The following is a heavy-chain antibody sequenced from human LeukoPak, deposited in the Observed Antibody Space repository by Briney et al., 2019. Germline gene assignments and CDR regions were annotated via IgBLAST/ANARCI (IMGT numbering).Heavy chain of an antibody. Sequence: GGSLRLSCAASGFTFSSYGMHWVRQAPGKGLEWVAFIRYDGSNKYYAGFVKGRFTISRDNSKNTLYLQMNSLRAEDTAVYYCAKDLGRQQLVISAFDIWGQGTMVTVSS. D-gene: IGHD6-13*01. V-gene: IGHV3-30*02. CDR2: IRYDGSNK. CDR1: GFTFSSYG. J-gene: IGHJ3*02. CDR3: AKDLGRQQLVISAFDI.